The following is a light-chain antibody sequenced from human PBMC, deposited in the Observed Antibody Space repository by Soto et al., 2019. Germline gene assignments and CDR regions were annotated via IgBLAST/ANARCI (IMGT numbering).Light chain of an antibody. CDR1: QNIRTY. V-gene: IGKV1-39*01. Sequence: DIQMTQSPSPLSVSVGDRVTLTCRASQNIRTYLNWYQQKPGKAPKLLIYAASSLPSGVPSRFSGSGSGTDFTLTISSLQPEDFATYYCQQSYSSLPLTFGGGTKVDIK. CDR2: AAS. J-gene: IGKJ4*01. CDR3: QQSYSSLPLT.